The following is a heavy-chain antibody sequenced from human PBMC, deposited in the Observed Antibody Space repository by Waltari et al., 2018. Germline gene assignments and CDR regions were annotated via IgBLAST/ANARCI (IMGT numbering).Heavy chain of an antibody. CDR1: GGSISSYY. CDR3: ARVVGAKGGYYYYYMDV. CDR2: IYTSGST. D-gene: IGHD1-26*01. V-gene: IGHV4-4*07. J-gene: IGHJ6*03. Sequence: QVQLQESGPGLVKPSETLSLTCTVSGGSISSYYWSWIRQPPGKGLEWIGRIYTSGSTNYHPALQSRVTMSVDTSKNQFSLKLSSVTAADTAVYYCARVVGAKGGYYYYYMDVWGKGTTVTVSS.